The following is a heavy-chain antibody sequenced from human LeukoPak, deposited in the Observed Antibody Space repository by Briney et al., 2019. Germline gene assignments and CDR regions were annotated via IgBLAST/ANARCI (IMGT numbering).Heavy chain of an antibody. CDR1: GFTFDDYA. Sequence: GGSLRLSCAASGFTFDDYAMHWVRQAPGKGLEWVSGISWNSGNIGYADSVKGRLTISRDNAKNSLYLQMNSLRAEDTALYYCAKGNHSGYDLEFDYWGQGTLVTVSS. V-gene: IGHV3-9*01. D-gene: IGHD5-12*01. J-gene: IGHJ4*02. CDR2: ISWNSGNI. CDR3: AKGNHSGYDLEFDY.